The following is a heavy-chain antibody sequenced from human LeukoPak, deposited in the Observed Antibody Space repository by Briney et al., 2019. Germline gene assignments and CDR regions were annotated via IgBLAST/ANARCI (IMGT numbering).Heavy chain of an antibody. Sequence: GESLKISCKGSGYSFTSYWIGGVRQMPGKGLEGMGIIYPGDSDTRYSPSFQGQVTISADKSISTAYLQWSSLKASDTAMYYCARLTRGYCGGDCSLFDYWGQGTLVTVSS. CDR1: GYSFTSYW. V-gene: IGHV5-51*01. D-gene: IGHD2-21*02. CDR2: IYPGDSDT. J-gene: IGHJ4*02. CDR3: ARLTRGYCGGDCSLFDY.